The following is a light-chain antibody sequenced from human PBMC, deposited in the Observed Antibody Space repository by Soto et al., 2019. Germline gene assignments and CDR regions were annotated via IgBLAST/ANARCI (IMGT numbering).Light chain of an antibody. CDR2: DTN. J-gene: IGLJ3*02. Sequence: QTVVTQEPSFSVSPGGTVTLTCGLTCGSVSTRNYPNWYQQLPGQAPSTLIYDTNTRPSGVPDRFSGSIPGNKAALTIAGAQAYDESDYCCGPYIGGGIHWVVGGGTKLTVL. CDR3: GPYIGGGIHWV. V-gene: IGLV8-61*01. CDR1: CGSVSTRNY.